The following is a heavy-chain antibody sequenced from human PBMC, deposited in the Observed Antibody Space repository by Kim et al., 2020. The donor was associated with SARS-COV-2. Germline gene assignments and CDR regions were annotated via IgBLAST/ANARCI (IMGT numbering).Heavy chain of an antibody. D-gene: IGHD1-26*01. Sequence: NYAQTVQRRVTMTRDTSISTAYMELGRLRSDDTAVYYCARGGGFDAFDIWGQGTMVTVSS. V-gene: IGHV1-2*02. CDR3: ARGGGFDAFDI. J-gene: IGHJ3*02.